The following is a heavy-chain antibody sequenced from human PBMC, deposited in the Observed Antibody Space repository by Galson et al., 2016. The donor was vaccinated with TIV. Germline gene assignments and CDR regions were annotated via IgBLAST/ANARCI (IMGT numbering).Heavy chain of an antibody. CDR3: ARGRYLRTHYYGSGRGFDY. CDR1: GGSFSNYY. Sequence: SETLSLTCAVYGGSFSNYYWNWIRHSPGKGLEWIGEINDSGSTKYNPSLKSRVSISVDTSKNQFSLRLTSVNAADPAVYYCARGRYLRTHYYGSGRGFDYWAQGTLVTVSS. V-gene: IGHV4-34*01. D-gene: IGHD3-10*01. CDR2: INDSGST. J-gene: IGHJ4*02.